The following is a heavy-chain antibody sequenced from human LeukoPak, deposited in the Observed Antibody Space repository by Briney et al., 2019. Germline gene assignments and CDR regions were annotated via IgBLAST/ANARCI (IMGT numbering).Heavy chain of an antibody. CDR2: ISYDGSNK. CDR3: ASAGYSETYYYYFGMDV. J-gene: IGHJ6*02. Sequence: PGGFLRLSCAASGFTFSSYGMHWVRQAPGKGLEWVAGISYDGSNKYYADSVKGRCTISRDNSKNTLYLQMNSLRAEDTAVYYCASAGYSETYYYYFGMDVWGQGTTVTVSS. CDR1: GFTFSSYG. D-gene: IGHD6-13*01. V-gene: IGHV3-30*03.